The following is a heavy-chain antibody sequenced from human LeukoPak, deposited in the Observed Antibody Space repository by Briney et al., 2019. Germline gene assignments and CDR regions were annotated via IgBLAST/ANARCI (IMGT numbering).Heavy chain of an antibody. CDR2: ISAYNGNT. J-gene: IGHJ4*02. Sequence: ASVKVSRKASGYTFTSYGISWVRQAPGQGLEWMGWISAYNGNTNYAQKLQGRVTMTTDTSTSTAYMELRSLRSDDTAVYYCATEEPEGYFDYWGQGTLVTVSS. D-gene: IGHD1-14*01. CDR1: GYTFTSYG. CDR3: ATEEPEGYFDY. V-gene: IGHV1-18*01.